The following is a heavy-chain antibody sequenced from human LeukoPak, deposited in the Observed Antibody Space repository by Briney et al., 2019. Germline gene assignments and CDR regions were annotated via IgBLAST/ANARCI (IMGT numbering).Heavy chain of an antibody. V-gene: IGHV3-74*01. CDR1: GFIFSLYC. J-gene: IGHJ4*02. CDR3: VRDFRSADY. CDR2: ICPDGTGI. Sequence: GGSLRLSCAASGFIFSLYCMHWVRQAPWKGPMWVSRICPDGTGISYADSVKARFTTSRDNAKNTVYLQMNGLREEDTAVYYCVRDFRSADYWGQGTLVTVSS.